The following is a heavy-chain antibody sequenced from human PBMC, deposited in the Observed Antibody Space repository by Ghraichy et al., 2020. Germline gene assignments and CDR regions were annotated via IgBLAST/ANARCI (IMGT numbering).Heavy chain of an antibody. CDR1: RYIFTSNY. Sequence: ASVKVSCKASRYIFTSNYFHWVRQAPGHGLEWMGLIDPSGGRTSYTQKFQGRVTMTRDMSSSTVYMEVSSLRSEDTAVYYCARRQEGYCSGGSCLRIYFWGQGTLVTVSS. CDR3: ARRQEGYCSGGSCLRIYF. CDR2: IDPSGGRT. V-gene: IGHV1-46*01. J-gene: IGHJ4*02. D-gene: IGHD2-15*01.